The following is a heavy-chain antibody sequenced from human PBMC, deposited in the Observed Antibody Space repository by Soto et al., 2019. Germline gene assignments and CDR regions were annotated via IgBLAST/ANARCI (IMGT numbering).Heavy chain of an antibody. CDR1: GGSISIYY. V-gene: IGHV4-59*01. J-gene: IGHJ4*02. CDR3: ASFPTGVGPHPYYFDY. D-gene: IGHD7-27*01. CDR2: IYYSGST. Sequence: PSETLSLTCTVSGGSISIYYWSWIRQPPGKGLEWIGYIYYSGSTNYNPSLKSRVTISVDTSKNQFSLKLSSVTAADTAVYYCASFPTGVGPHPYYFDYWGQGTLVTVSS.